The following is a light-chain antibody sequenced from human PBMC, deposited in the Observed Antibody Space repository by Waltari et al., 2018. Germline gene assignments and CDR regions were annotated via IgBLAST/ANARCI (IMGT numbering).Light chain of an antibody. CDR2: GAS. CDR3: HQYYNTPFT. V-gene: IGKV4-1*01. Sequence: DIVMTQSPDSLAVSLGERATINCKSSQSVLYSSNNKNSLSWYQQKPGQPPKLRISGASTRESGVPDRFSGSGSGTDFTLTISSLQAEDVAVYYCHQYYNTPFTFGPGTKVDIK. CDR1: QSVLYSSNNKNS. J-gene: IGKJ3*01.